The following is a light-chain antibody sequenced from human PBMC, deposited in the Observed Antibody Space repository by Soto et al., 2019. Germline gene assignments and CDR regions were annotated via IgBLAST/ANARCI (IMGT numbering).Light chain of an antibody. CDR3: QQYNNWPRT. CDR2: DAV. V-gene: IGKV3-15*01. Sequence: EIVMTQSPATLSVSPGERATLSCRASQSVSSRLAWYQQKPGQAPRLLIYDAVTRATGIPDRFSGSGSGTDFTLTISSLQSEDFAVYYCQQYNNWPRTFGQGTKVEIK. CDR1: QSVSSR. J-gene: IGKJ1*01.